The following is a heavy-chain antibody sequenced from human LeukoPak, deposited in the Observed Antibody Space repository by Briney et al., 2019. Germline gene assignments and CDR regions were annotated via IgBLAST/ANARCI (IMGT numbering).Heavy chain of an antibody. Sequence: GGSLRLSCIASGFSSSTFWMSWVRQAPGKGPEWVANIHQDGSQRNYLDSLRGRFIISRDNAKNSLYLQMNNLRGDDTAVYYCARSAWRWGDWGQGTLVTASS. CDR1: GFSSSTFW. J-gene: IGHJ4*02. V-gene: IGHV3-7*01. D-gene: IGHD4-23*01. CDR2: IHQDGSQR. CDR3: ARSAWRWGD.